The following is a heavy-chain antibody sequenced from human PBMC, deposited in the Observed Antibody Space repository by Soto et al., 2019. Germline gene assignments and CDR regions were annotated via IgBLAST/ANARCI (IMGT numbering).Heavy chain of an antibody. CDR3: AREVSSGWPYYYYGMDV. D-gene: IGHD6-19*01. CDR1: GCTCDDYG. Sequence: GGSLRLSCASSGCTCDDYGMIWVRQAPGKGLEWVSGINWNGGSTGYADSVKGRFTISRDNAKNSLYLQMNSLRAEDTALYYCAREVSSGWPYYYYGMDVWGQGTTVTVSS. CDR2: INWNGGST. V-gene: IGHV3-20*04. J-gene: IGHJ6*02.